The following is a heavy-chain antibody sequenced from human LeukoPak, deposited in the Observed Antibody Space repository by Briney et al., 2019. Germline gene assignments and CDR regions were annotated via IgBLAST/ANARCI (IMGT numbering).Heavy chain of an antibody. J-gene: IGHJ6*02. CDR1: GYTFTSYD. CDR3: AGASWVDYYYGMDV. D-gene: IGHD2-15*01. Sequence: ASVKVSCKASGYTFTSYDIHWVRQATGQGLEWMGWMNPNSGNTGYAQKFQGRVTMTRNTSISTAYMELSSLRSEDTAVYYCAGASWVDYYYGMDVWGQGTTVTVSS. CDR2: MNPNSGNT. V-gene: IGHV1-8*01.